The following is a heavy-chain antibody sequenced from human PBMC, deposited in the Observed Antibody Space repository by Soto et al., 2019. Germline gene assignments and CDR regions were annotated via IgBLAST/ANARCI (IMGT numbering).Heavy chain of an antibody. CDR1: GGSISSGGYY. D-gene: IGHD5-18*01. CDR3: ARVRIQLWLLDY. CDR2: IYYSGST. V-gene: IGHV4-31*03. J-gene: IGHJ4*02. Sequence: ASETLSLTCTVSGGSISSGGYYWSWIRQHPGKGLEWIGYIYYSGSTYYNPSLKSRVTISVDTSKNQFSLKLSSVTAADTAVYYCARVRIQLWLLDYWGQGTLVTVSS.